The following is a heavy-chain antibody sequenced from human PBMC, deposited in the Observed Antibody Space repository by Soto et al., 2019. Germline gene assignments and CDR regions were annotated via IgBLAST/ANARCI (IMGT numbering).Heavy chain of an antibody. CDR2: ISYDGSNK. Sequence: VGSLRLSCAASGFTFSIYGMHWVRHAPGKGLEWVAVISYDGSNKYYADSVKGRFTISRDNSKNTLYLQMNSLRAEDTAVYYCARDLTVTPCSYICYYFYGMDVWGQGTTVTVSS. J-gene: IGHJ6*02. V-gene: IGHV3-30*03. D-gene: IGHD4-17*01. CDR1: GFTFSIYG. CDR3: ARDLTVTPCSYICYYFYGMDV.